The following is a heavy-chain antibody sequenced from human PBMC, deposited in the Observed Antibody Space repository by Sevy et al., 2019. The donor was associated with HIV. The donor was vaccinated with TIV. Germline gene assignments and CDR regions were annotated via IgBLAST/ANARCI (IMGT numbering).Heavy chain of an antibody. V-gene: IGHV3-23*01. D-gene: IGHD6-19*01. CDR3: AKARYGSGWYVLDY. CDR2: TSGSAAVT. CDR1: GFAFSTYA. J-gene: IGHJ4*02. Sequence: GGSLILSCAASGFAFSTYAMSWVRQAPGKGLEWVSATSGSAAVTFSADSVKGRFTISRDNSKNTLYLQMNNLRAEDTAIYYCAKARYGSGWYVLDYWGQGTLVTVSS.